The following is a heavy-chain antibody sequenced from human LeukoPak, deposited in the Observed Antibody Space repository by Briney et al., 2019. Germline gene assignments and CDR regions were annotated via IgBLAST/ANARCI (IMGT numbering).Heavy chain of an antibody. CDR1: GYTFTSYG. Sequence: ASVKVSCKTSGYTFTSYGISWVRQAPGQGLEWMGWISAYNGNTNYAQKLQGRVTMTTDTSTSTAYMELRSLRSDDTAVYYCARVEAVAGTDYFDYWGQGTLVTVSS. J-gene: IGHJ4*02. V-gene: IGHV1-18*01. CDR2: ISAYNGNT. CDR3: ARVEAVAGTDYFDY. D-gene: IGHD6-19*01.